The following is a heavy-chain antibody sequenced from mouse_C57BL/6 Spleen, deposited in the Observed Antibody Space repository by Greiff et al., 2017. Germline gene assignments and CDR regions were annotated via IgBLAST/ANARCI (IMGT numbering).Heavy chain of an antibody. V-gene: IGHV2-9-1*01. CDR2: IWTGGGT. D-gene: IGHD2-1*01. CDR1: GFSLTSYA. Sequence: VQVVESGPGLVAPSQSLSITCTVSGFSLTSYAISWVRQPPGKGLEWLGVIWTGGGTNYNSALKSRLSISKDNSKSQVFLKMNSLQTDDTARYYCARKRIYYGQGVYFDVWGTGTTVTVSS. J-gene: IGHJ1*03. CDR3: ARKRIYYGQGVYFDV.